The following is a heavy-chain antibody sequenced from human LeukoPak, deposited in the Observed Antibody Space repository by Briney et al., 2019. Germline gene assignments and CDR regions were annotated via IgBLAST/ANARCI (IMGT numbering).Heavy chain of an antibody. Sequence: TSETLSLTCTVSGGSIRGYYWSWIRQPPGKGLKWIGYIYYTGSTNYNPSLKSRVTISVDTSKNQFSLKLSSVTAADTAVYYCARMSVTSLALYFDYWGQGTLVTVSS. CDR3: ARMSVTSLALYFDY. CDR1: GGSIRGYY. J-gene: IGHJ4*02. V-gene: IGHV4-59*01. CDR2: IYYTGST. D-gene: IGHD4-11*01.